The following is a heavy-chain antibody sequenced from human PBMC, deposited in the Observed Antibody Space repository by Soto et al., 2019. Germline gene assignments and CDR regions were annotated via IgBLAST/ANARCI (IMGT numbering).Heavy chain of an antibody. J-gene: IGHJ4*02. CDR3: TRDYDADF. CDR2: ISSRGSTI. V-gene: IGHV3-48*03. D-gene: IGHD3-16*01. CDR1: GFSFSSYE. Sequence: PGGSLRLSCASYGFSFSSYEMNWVRQAPGKGLEWVSYISSRGSTISYTDSVKGRFTISRDNAKNALYLQMNSLRVEDTAVYYCTRDYDADFWGQGTLVTVSS.